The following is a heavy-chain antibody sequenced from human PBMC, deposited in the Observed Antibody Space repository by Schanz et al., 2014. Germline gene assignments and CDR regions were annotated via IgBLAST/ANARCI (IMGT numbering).Heavy chain of an antibody. CDR3: ARDRRNADLDY. CDR2: ISGSSRTI. CDR1: GFTFSDYW. Sequence: EVQLVESGGGLVQPGGSLRLSCSASGFTFSDYWMSWVRQAPGKGPEWVSYISGSSRTIYYADSMKGRFTVSRDNAENSLYLEMNSLRAEDTALYYCARDRRNADLDYWGQGTLVTVSS. V-gene: IGHV3-48*01. J-gene: IGHJ4*02. D-gene: IGHD1-1*01.